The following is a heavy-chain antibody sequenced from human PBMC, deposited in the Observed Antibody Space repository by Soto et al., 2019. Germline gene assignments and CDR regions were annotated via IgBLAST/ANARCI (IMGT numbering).Heavy chain of an antibody. CDR2: VNAGNGST. D-gene: IGHD3-10*01. CDR3: ASDGSGSYYNSHYFEY. V-gene: IGHV1-3*01. J-gene: IGHJ4*01. CDR1: GYTFTSYA. Sequence: ASVNPSCKASGYTFTSYAMHWVSQAPGQRLKWVGWVNAGNGSTKYSQKLQGRVTMTRGTSASRAYMELSRLRSEETAVDYCASDGSGSYYNSHYFEYWGQRSLVTVSS.